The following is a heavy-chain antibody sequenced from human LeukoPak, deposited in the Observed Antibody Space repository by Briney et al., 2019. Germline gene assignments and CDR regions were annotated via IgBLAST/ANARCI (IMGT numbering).Heavy chain of an antibody. CDR1: GGSISSYY. D-gene: IGHD5-12*01. J-gene: IGHJ4*02. CDR3: ARDVGSPRPHSGYDLRPLFFDY. Sequence: SETLSLTCTVSGGSISSYYWSWIRQPPGKGLEWIGYIYYSGSTNYNPSLKSRVTISVDTSKNQFSLKLSSVTAADTAVYYCARDVGSPRPHSGYDLRPLFFDYWGQGTLVTVSS. CDR2: IYYSGST. V-gene: IGHV4-59*01.